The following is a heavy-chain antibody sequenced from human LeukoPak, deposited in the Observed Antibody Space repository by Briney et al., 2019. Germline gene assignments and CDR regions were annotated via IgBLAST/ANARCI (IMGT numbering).Heavy chain of an antibody. J-gene: IGHJ4*02. CDR1: GFTFSTYW. Sequence: GGSLRLSCSASGFTFSTYWMSWVRQAPGKGLEWVANMKRDGSEIYYVDSVKGRFTISRDNAKNSLYLQMNSLRAEDTAVYYCARGAYYYDSSGYYGPYFDYWGQGTLVTVSS. CDR3: ARGAYYYDSSGYYGPYFDY. V-gene: IGHV3-7*01. D-gene: IGHD3-22*01. CDR2: MKRDGSEI.